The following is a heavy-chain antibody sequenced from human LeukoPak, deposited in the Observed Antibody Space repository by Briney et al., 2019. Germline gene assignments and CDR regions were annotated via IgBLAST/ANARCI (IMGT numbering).Heavy chain of an antibody. J-gene: IGHJ4*02. Sequence: GGSLRLSCAASGFTFSSYGMHWVRQAPGKGLEWVAVIWYDGSNKYYADSVKGRFTISRDNSKNTLYLQMNSLRAEDTAVYCCARDPSSGPWGYFDYWGQGTLVTVSS. V-gene: IGHV3-33*01. CDR2: IWYDGSNK. CDR3: ARDPSSGPWGYFDY. CDR1: GFTFSSYG. D-gene: IGHD3-22*01.